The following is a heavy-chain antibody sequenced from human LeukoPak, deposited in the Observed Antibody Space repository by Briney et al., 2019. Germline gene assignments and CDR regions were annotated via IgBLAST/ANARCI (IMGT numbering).Heavy chain of an antibody. CDR1: GFTFSSYA. CDR2: ISYDGGNK. D-gene: IGHD3-10*01. CDR3: GRGSVGFGELNY. V-gene: IGHV3-30-3*01. J-gene: IGHJ4*02. Sequence: PGRSLRLSCAASGFTFSSYAMHWVRQAPGKGLEWVAVISYDGGNKFYADSVKGRFTLSRDNSKNTLYLQMNSLRIEDTAVYYCGRGSVGFGELNYWGQGTLVTVSS.